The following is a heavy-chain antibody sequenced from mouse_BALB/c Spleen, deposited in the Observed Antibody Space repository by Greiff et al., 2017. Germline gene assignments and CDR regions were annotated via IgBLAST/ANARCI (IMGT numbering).Heavy chain of an antibody. J-gene: IGHJ2*01. Sequence: VMLVESGPGLVAPSQSLSITCTVSGFSLTSYGVHWVRQPPGKGLEWLGVIWAGGSTNYNSALMSRLSISKDNSKSQVFLKMNSLQTDDTAMYYCARDYGSSYYFDYWGQGTTLTVSS. V-gene: IGHV2-9*02. CDR2: IWAGGST. CDR1: GFSLTSYG. CDR3: ARDYGSSYYFDY. D-gene: IGHD1-1*01.